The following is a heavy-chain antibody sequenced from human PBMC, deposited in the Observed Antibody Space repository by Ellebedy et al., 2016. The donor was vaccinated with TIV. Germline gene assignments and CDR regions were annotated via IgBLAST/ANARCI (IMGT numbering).Heavy chain of an antibody. CDR2: IYQDGSNQ. CDR3: ARRGSYGDYAVQVNNWFDS. D-gene: IGHD4-17*01. CDR1: GFSFRSYW. Sequence: GESLKISCVASGFSFRSYWMSWVRQAPGKGLEWVANIYQDGSNQYYVDSVKGRFTISRDNANKSLYLQMNSLRVEDTAVYYCARRGSYGDYAVQVNNWFDSWGQGTLVTV. J-gene: IGHJ5*01. V-gene: IGHV3-7*01.